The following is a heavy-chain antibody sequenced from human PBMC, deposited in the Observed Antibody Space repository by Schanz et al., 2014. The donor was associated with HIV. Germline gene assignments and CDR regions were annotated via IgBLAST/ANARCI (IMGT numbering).Heavy chain of an antibody. CDR2: ISTSNGNT. CDR3: ARDHITIFLDP. CDR1: GYTFTSYG. J-gene: IGHJ5*02. Sequence: QVQLVQSGAEVKKPGASVKVSCKASGYTFTSYGINWVRQAPGQGLEWMGWISTSNGNTNYARKVQGRVTMTTDTSTSTAYMELRSLTSDDTAVYYCARDHITIFLDPWGQGTLVTVSS. D-gene: IGHD3-9*01. V-gene: IGHV1-18*01.